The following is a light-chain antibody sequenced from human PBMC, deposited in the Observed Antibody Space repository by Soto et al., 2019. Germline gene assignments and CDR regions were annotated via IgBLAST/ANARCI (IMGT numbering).Light chain of an antibody. CDR1: SSDIGGYNY. CDR3: CSYTTTNTRV. CDR2: EVS. Sequence: QSALTQPASVSGSPGQSITISCTGTSSDIGGYNYVSWYQQYPDKAPKLMIYEVSNWPSGISYRFSGSKSGNTASLTISGLQAKDEADYYCSYTTTNTRVFGGGTKLTVL. J-gene: IGLJ3*02. V-gene: IGLV2-14*01.